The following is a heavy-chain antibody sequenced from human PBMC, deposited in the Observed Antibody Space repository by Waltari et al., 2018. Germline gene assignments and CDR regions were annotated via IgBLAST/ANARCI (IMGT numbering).Heavy chain of an antibody. V-gene: IGHV3-74*01. CDR1: GFMFSGYW. Sequence: EVQLVQSGGGSVQPGGSLRLSCAASGFMFSGYWMHWVRQTPGKGLEWVPRITHDGGAANHAGSVRCRYTISRDNDKRTLYLQMNSLRAEDTAVYYCARVYVTGWGAMGYWGQGTLVTVSS. D-gene: IGHD6-19*01. J-gene: IGHJ4*02. CDR3: ARVYVTGWGAMGY. CDR2: ITHDGGAA.